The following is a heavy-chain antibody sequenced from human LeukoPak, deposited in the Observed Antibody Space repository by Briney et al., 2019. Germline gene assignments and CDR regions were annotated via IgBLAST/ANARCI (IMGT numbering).Heavy chain of an antibody. D-gene: IGHD6-6*01. CDR1: GFTFSSYA. J-gene: IGHJ4*02. V-gene: IGHV3-23*01. CDR2: ISGSGGST. CDR3: AKTSLISSRPYYFDY. Sequence: GGSLRLSCAASGFTFSSYAMSWVRRAPGKGLEWVSAISGSGGSTYYAGSVKGRFTISRDNSKNTLYLQMNSLRAEDTAVYYCAKTSLISSRPYYFDYWGQGTLVTVSS.